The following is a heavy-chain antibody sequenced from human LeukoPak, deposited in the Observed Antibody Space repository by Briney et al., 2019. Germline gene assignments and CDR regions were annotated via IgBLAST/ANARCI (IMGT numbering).Heavy chain of an antibody. J-gene: IGHJ5*02. V-gene: IGHV4-59*01. Sequence: PSETLSLTCTVSGGSISSYYWSWIRQPPGKGLEWIGYIYYSGSTNYNPSLESRVTISVDTSKNQFSLKLSSVTAADTAVYYCARVGDRDWFDPWGQGTLVTVSS. CDR2: IYYSGST. CDR3: ARVGDRDWFDP. D-gene: IGHD3-16*01. CDR1: GGSISSYY.